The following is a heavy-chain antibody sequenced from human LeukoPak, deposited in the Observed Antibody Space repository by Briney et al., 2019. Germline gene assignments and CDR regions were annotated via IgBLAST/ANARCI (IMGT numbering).Heavy chain of an antibody. V-gene: IGHV1-2*02. CDR3: AREASGSWFDP. CDR2: INPNSGDT. Sequence: ASVKVSCKASGYIFTGYYMHWVRQAPGQGLEWMGWINPNSGDTNYAQKFQGRVTMTRDTSINTAYMELSRLRSDDTAVYYCAREASGSWFDPWGQGTLFTVSS. D-gene: IGHD1-26*01. CDR1: GYIFTGYY. J-gene: IGHJ5*02.